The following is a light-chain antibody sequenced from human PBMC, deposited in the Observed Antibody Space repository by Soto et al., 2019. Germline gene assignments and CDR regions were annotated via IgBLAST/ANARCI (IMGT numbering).Light chain of an antibody. CDR3: SSYSTTTTPQWV. CDR1: SNDIGGYNY. CDR2: KVS. Sequence: QSALTQPASVSGSPGQSITIPCTGSSNDIGGYNYVSWYQQHPGRAPKLVIYKVSDRPSGVSTRFSASKSGNTASLTISGLQAEDEADDYCSSYSTTTTPQWVFGGGTKLTVL. J-gene: IGLJ3*02. V-gene: IGLV2-14*01.